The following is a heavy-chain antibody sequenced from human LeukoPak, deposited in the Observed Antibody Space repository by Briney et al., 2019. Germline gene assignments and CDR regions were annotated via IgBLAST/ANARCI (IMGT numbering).Heavy chain of an antibody. CDR3: AKRRYSSSSN. J-gene: IGHJ4*02. V-gene: IGHV3-74*01. D-gene: IGHD6-6*01. CDR2: INGDGSST. CDR1: GFTFSSYW. Sequence: PGGSLRLSCAASGFTFSSYWMHWVRQAPGKGLVWVSRINGDGSSTSYADSVKGRFTISRDNAKNTLYLQMNSLRAEDTAVYYCAKRRYSSSSNWGQGTLVTVSS.